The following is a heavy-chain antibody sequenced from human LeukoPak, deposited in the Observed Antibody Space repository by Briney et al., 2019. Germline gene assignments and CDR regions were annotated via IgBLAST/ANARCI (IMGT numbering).Heavy chain of an antibody. V-gene: IGHV4-39*01. CDR2: IHYSGST. CDR1: GGSISSNTYY. J-gene: IGHJ5*02. D-gene: IGHD5/OR15-5a*01. Sequence: SETLSLTCTVSGGSISSNTYYWGWIRRPPGKGLEWIGNIHYSGSTYYNPSLKSQVTISVDTSKNQFSLNLSSLTAADTAVYYCATSDTVSTYNWFDPWGQGTLVTVSS. CDR3: ATSDTVSTYNWFDP.